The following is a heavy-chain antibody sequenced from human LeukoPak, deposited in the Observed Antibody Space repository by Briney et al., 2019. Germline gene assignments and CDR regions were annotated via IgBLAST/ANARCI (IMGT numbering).Heavy chain of an antibody. D-gene: IGHD2-2*01. CDR3: TARYCRSTSCYGEYFQR. Sequence: GGSLRLSCAASGFTFSNAWMSWVRQAPGKGLEWVGRIKSKTDGGTTDYAAPVEGRFTISRDDSKNTLYLQMNSLKTEDTAVYYCTARYCRSTSCYGEYFQRWGQGTLVTVSS. CDR2: IKSKTDGGTT. V-gene: IGHV3-15*01. CDR1: GFTFSNAW. J-gene: IGHJ1*01.